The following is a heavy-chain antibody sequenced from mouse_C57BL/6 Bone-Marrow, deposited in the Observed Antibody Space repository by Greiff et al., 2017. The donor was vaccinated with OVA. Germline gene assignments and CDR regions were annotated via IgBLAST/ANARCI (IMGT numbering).Heavy chain of an antibody. D-gene: IGHD1-1*01. CDR2: IYPGSGST. CDR3: AREGYYYSSSLDY. J-gene: IGHJ2*01. V-gene: IGHV1-55*01. Sequence: VQLQQPGAELVKPGASVKMSCKASGYTFTSYWITWVKQRPGQGLEWIGDIYPGSGSTNYNEKFKSKATLTVDKSSSTAYMQLSSLTSEDSAVYDCAREGYYYSSSLDYWGQGTTLTVSS. CDR1: GYTFTSYW.